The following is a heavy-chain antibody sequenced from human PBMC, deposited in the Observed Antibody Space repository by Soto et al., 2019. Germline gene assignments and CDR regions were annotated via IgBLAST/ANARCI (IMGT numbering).Heavy chain of an antibody. CDR3: ARHSYLTLTGYRLQYYYYGMDV. Sequence: PGESLKISCKGSGYSFTSYWIGWVRQMPGKGLEWMGIIYPGDSDTRYSPSFQGQVTISADKSISTAYLQWSSLKASDTAMYYCARHSYLTLTGYRLQYYYYGMDVWGQGTTVTVSS. CDR2: IYPGDSDT. CDR1: GYSFTSYW. V-gene: IGHV5-51*01. J-gene: IGHJ6*02. D-gene: IGHD3-9*01.